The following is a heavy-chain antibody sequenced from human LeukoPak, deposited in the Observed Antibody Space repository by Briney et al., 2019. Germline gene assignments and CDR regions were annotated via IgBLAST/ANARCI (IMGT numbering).Heavy chain of an antibody. D-gene: IGHD3-9*01. CDR1: RFTLSSPG. V-gene: IGHV3-33*01. CDR2: IWYDGSNK. J-gene: IGHJ4*02. CDR3: AREARRLVTLYYFDY. Sequence: SLRPSSAPSRFTLSSPGTHCVSHAPGKGLEWVAVIWYDGSNKYYADSVKGRFTISRDNSKNTLYLQMNSLRAEDTAVYYCAREARRLVTLYYFDYWGQGTLVTVSS.